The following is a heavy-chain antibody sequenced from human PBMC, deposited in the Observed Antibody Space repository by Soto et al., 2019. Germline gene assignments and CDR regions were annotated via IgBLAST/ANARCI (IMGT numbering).Heavy chain of an antibody. J-gene: IGHJ4*02. V-gene: IGHV3-30-3*01. CDR2: ISYDGSNK. CDR3: ATGVHYYDSSGYYYRTGSRRGSY. CDR1: GFTFSSYA. Sequence: ESGGGVVQPGRSLRLSCAASGFTFSSYAMHWVRQAPGKGLEWVAVISYDGSNKYYADSVKGRFTISRDNSKNTLYLQMNSLRAEDTAVYYCATGVHYYDSSGYYYRTGSRRGSYWGQGTLVTVSS. D-gene: IGHD3-22*01.